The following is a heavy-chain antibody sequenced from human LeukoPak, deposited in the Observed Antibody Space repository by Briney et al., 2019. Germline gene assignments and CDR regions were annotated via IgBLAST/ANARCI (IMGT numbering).Heavy chain of an antibody. CDR3: ATYGHQGSGIVGATTDWFDP. CDR2: MNPNNGNT. D-gene: IGHD1-26*01. J-gene: IGHJ5*02. Sequence: EASVKVSCKASGYTFTSYDINWVRQATGQGLEWMGWMNPNNGNTGYAQKFQGRVTMTRNTSISTAYMELSSLRSEDTAVYYCATYGHQGSGIVGATTDWFDPWGQGTLVTVSS. V-gene: IGHV1-8*01. CDR1: GYTFTSYD.